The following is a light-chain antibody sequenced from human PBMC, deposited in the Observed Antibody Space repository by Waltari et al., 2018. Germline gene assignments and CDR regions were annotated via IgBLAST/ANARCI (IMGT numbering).Light chain of an antibody. CDR1: SIDVAGSNY. Sequence: QSALTQPRSVSGSPGQSVTISCTGNSIDVAGSNYVSWYQQHPGKAPKVMIYDVFKRPSGVPDRFSASKSGNTAALTISGLQAEDEADYYCCSYAGKWVFGGGTKLTVL. V-gene: IGLV2-11*01. CDR2: DVF. CDR3: CSYAGKWV. J-gene: IGLJ3*02.